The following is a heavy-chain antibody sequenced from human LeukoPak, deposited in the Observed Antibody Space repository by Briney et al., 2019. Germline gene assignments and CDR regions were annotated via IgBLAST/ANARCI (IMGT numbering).Heavy chain of an antibody. CDR2: ISYDGSNK. V-gene: IGHV3-30*18. Sequence: GGSLRLSCAASGFTFSSYGMHWVRQAPGKWLEWVAVISYDGSNKYYADSVKGRFTISRDNSKNTLYLQMNSLRAEDTAVYYCAKESRQWLINWFDPWGQGTLVTVSS. CDR1: GFTFSSYG. J-gene: IGHJ5*02. CDR3: AKESRQWLINWFDP. D-gene: IGHD6-19*01.